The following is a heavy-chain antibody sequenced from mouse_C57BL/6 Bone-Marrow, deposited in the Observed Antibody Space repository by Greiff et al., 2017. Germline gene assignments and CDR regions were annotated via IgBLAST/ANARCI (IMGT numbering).Heavy chain of an antibody. Sequence: EVNLVESVAELVRPGASVKLSCTASGFNIKNTYMHWVKQRPEQGLEWIGRIDPANGNTKYAPKFQGKATITADTSSNTAYLQLSSLTSEDTAIYYCARGLLRLGAWFAYWGQGTLVTVSA. J-gene: IGHJ3*01. V-gene: IGHV14-3*01. D-gene: IGHD1-2*01. CDR1: GFNIKNTY. CDR3: ARGLLRLGAWFAY. CDR2: IDPANGNT.